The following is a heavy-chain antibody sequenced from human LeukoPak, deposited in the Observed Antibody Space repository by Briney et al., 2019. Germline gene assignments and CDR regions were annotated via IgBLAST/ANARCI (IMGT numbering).Heavy chain of an antibody. CDR3: ARSYSSSWVWFDP. CDR2: IYYSGST. D-gene: IGHD6-13*01. V-gene: IGHV4-59*08. J-gene: IGHJ5*02. Sequence: SETLSLTCTVSGGSISSCYWSWNRQPPGKGLEWIGYIYYSGSTNYNPSLKSRVTISVDTSKNQFSLKLSSVTAADTAVYCCARSYSSSWVWFDPWGQGTLVTVSS. CDR1: GGSISSCY.